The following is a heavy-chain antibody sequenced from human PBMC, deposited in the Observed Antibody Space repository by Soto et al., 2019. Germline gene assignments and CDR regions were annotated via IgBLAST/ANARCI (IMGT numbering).Heavy chain of an antibody. Sequence: ASVKVSCKASGYTFTGYYMHWVRQAPGQGLEWMGWINPNSGGTNYAQKFQGRVTMTRDTSISTAYMELSRLRSDDTAVYYCARGYFDWYNWFDLWGQGTLVTVYS. D-gene: IGHD3-9*01. CDR3: ARGYFDWYNWFDL. J-gene: IGHJ5*02. CDR1: GYTFTGYY. CDR2: INPNSGGT. V-gene: IGHV1-2*02.